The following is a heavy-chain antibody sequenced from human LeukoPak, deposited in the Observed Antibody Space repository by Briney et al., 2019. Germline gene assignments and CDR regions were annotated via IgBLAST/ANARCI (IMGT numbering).Heavy chain of an antibody. D-gene: IGHD3-3*01. Sequence: SVKVSCKASGGTFSSYAISWVRQAPGQGLEWMGGIIPIFGTANYAQKFQGRVTITADESTSTAYMELSSLRSEDTAVYYCARSGTVWRRSRPNWFDPWGQGTLVTVSS. CDR2: IIPIFGTA. J-gene: IGHJ5*02. CDR1: GGTFSSYA. CDR3: ARSGTVWRRSRPNWFDP. V-gene: IGHV1-69*01.